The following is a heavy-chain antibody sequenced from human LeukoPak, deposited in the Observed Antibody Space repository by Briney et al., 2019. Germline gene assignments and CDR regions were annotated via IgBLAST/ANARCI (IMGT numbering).Heavy chain of an antibody. J-gene: IGHJ2*01. V-gene: IGHV3-66*01. CDR1: EFTVSNTY. CDR3: VSQGYCSGGSCNWYFGL. Sequence: GGSLRLSCAASEFTVSNTYIIWVRQAPGKGLEWVSVFYVGGNTNYADPVKGRFTMSRDNSKNALYLQMNSLRGDDTAVYFCVSQGYCSGGSCNWYFGLWGRGTLVTVSS. D-gene: IGHD2-15*01. CDR2: FYVGGNT.